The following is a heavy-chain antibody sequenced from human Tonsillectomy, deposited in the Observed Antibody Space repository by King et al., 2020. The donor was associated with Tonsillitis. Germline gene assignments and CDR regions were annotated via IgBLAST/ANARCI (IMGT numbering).Heavy chain of an antibody. CDR3: AKEDEKFQNYYDSSGYPDY. Sequence: VQLVGSGGGLVQPGGSLRLSCAASGFTFSSYAMSWVRQAPGKGLEWVSAISGSGGSTYYADSVKGRFTISRENSKNTLYLQMNSLRAEDTDVYYCAKEDEKFQNYYDSSGYPDYWGQGTLVTVSS. V-gene: IGHV3-23*04. D-gene: IGHD3-22*01. J-gene: IGHJ4*02. CDR1: GFTFSSYA. CDR2: ISGSGGST.